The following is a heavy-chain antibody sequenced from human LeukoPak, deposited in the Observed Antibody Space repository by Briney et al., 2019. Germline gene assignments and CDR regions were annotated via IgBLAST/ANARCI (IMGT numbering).Heavy chain of an antibody. V-gene: IGHV3-30*18. J-gene: IGHJ4*02. CDR3: TKLNNYDDY. CDR2: ISYDGYNQ. Sequence: GGSLRLSCAASGFTFSNFGMHWVRQAPGKGLEWVAAISYDGYNQYYIDSVKGRFTVSRDNSKNTLYLQMNSLRPEDTAVYYCTKLNNYDDYWGQGAQVTVSS. D-gene: IGHD1/OR15-1a*01. CDR1: GFTFSNFG.